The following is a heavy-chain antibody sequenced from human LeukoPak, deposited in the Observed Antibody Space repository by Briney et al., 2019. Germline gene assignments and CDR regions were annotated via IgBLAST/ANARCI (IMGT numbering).Heavy chain of an antibody. Sequence: PGGSLRLSCAASGFTFSNAWMSWVRQAPGKGLEWVGRIKSKTDGGTTDYAAPVKGRFTISRDDSKNTLYLQMNSLKTEDTAVYYCTTDSSGWPGPDYWGQGTLVTVSS. V-gene: IGHV3-15*01. CDR3: TTDSSGWPGPDY. CDR1: GFTFSNAW. D-gene: IGHD6-19*01. J-gene: IGHJ4*02. CDR2: IKSKTDGGTT.